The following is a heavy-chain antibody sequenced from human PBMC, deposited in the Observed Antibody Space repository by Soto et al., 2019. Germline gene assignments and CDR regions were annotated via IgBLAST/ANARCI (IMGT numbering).Heavy chain of an antibody. Sequence: QVQLVQSGAEVKKPGSSVKVSCTASRGTFDYYTISWVRQAPGQGLEWMGRVIPMVGMSSYAQKFQGRVTNSADKSTSTAYMVLNSLRSEDTAVYYCATNYGSGSTHFDYWGQGMVVTVSS. CDR2: VIPMVGMS. V-gene: IGHV1-69*02. J-gene: IGHJ4*02. CDR1: RGTFDYYT. CDR3: ATNYGSGSTHFDY. D-gene: IGHD3-10*01.